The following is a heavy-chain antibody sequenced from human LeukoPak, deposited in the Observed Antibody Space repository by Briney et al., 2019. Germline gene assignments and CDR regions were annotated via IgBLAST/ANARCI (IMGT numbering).Heavy chain of an antibody. J-gene: IGHJ3*02. CDR1: GYTFTSYG. V-gene: IGHV1-18*01. CDR3: ARDETYYYDSSGYIDAFDI. CDR2: ISAYNGNT. D-gene: IGHD3-22*01. Sequence: GASVKVSCKASGYTFTSYGISWVRQAPGQGLEWMGWISAYNGNTNHAQKLQGRVTMTTDTSTSTAYMELRSLRSDDTAVYYCARDETYYYDSSGYIDAFDIWGQGTMVTVSS.